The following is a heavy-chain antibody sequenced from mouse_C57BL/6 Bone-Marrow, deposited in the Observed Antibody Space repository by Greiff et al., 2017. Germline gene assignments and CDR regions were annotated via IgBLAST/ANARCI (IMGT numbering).Heavy chain of an antibody. J-gene: IGHJ4*01. Sequence: VQLQQPGAELVKPGASVKLSCKASGYTFTSYWMHWVKQRPGQGLEWIGMIHPNSGSTNYNEKFKSKATLTVDKSSSTAYMQLSSRTSEDSAVYYCARWLPYYYAMDYWGQGTSVTVSS. CDR3: ARWLPYYYAMDY. D-gene: IGHD2-2*01. V-gene: IGHV1-64*01. CDR1: GYTFTSYW. CDR2: IHPNSGST.